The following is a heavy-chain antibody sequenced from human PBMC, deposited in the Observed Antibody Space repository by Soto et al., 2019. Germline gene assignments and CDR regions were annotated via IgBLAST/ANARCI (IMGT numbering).Heavy chain of an antibody. J-gene: IGHJ6*02. CDR2: LIPVFDTP. CDR1: SFYA. CDR3: ASMPVTGRYSYYGMDA. V-gene: IGHV1-69*01. Sequence: QVQPVQSGSEVKKPGSSVRVSCKTGSFYAVSWVRQAPGQGLERMGGLIPVFDTPSYAQKFQGRATITADESKSTAYMELSSLRSEDTALYYCASMPVTGRYSYYGMDAWDQGIAVTVSS. D-gene: IGHD4-4*01.